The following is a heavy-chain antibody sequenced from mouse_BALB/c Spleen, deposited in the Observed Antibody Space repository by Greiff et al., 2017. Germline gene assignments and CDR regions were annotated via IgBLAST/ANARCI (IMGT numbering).Heavy chain of an antibody. CDR2: ISSGGSYT. V-gene: IGHV5-6-4*01. D-gene: IGHD1-2*01. J-gene: IGHJ1*01. Sequence: EVKLEESGGGLVKPGGSLKLSCAASGFTFSSYTMSWVRQTPEKRLEWVATISSGGSYTYYPDSVKGRFTISRDNAKNTLYLQMSSLKSEDTAMYYCTRSPSYGHWYFDVWGAGTTVTVSS. CDR3: TRSPSYGHWYFDV. CDR1: GFTFSSYT.